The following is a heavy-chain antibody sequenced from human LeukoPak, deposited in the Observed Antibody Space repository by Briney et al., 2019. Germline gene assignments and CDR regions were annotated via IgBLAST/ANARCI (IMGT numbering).Heavy chain of an antibody. CDR2: INSDASTT. D-gene: IGHD5-18*01. Sequence: GGSLRLSCAASGFTFSSYWLHWVRQAPGKGLVWVSHINSDASTTNYADSVKGRFTISRDNAKNTLYLQMNSLRAEDTAVYYCVREDTSLVHFGTDVWGQGTTVTVSS. V-gene: IGHV3-74*01. CDR1: GFTFSSYW. CDR3: VREDTSLVHFGTDV. J-gene: IGHJ6*02.